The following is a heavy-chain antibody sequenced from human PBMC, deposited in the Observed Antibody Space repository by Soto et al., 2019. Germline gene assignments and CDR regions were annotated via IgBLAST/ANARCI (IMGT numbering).Heavy chain of an antibody. D-gene: IGHD1-26*01. CDR2: INHSGST. CDR3: ARAYGIRNCYFDY. Sequence: SETLSLTCAVYGGSFSGYYCSWIRRPPGKGLEWIGEINHSGSTNYNPSLKSRVTISVDTSKNQFSLKLSSVTAADTAVYYCARAYGIRNCYFDYWGQGTLVTVSS. CDR1: GGSFSGYY. V-gene: IGHV4-34*01. J-gene: IGHJ4*02.